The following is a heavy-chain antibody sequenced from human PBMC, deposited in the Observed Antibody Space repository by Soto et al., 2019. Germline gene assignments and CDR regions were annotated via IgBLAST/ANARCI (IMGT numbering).Heavy chain of an antibody. CDR2: ISAYNGTA. D-gene: IGHD3-22*01. Sequence: GASVKVSCKASGYTFTSYGISWVRQAPGQGLEWMGWISAYNGTANYAQKFQGRVTITADESTSTAYMELSSLRSEDTAVYYCATRTYYYDSSGYRPPFDAFDIWGQGTMVTVSS. CDR1: GYTFTSYG. J-gene: IGHJ3*02. CDR3: ATRTYYYDSSGYRPPFDAFDI. V-gene: IGHV1-18*01.